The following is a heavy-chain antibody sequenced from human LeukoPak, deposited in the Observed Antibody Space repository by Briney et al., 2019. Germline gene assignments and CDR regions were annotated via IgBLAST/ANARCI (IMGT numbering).Heavy chain of an antibody. V-gene: IGHV1-2*02. J-gene: IGHJ5*02. CDR1: GYTFTGYY. D-gene: IGHD3-10*01. Sequence: AAVKVSCKASGYTFTGYYTHWVRQSPGQGLEWMGWINPNSGGTNYAQKFQGRVTMTRDTSISTAYMELSRLRSDDTAVYYCARENVFYGSGSYYPGFDPWGQGTLVTVSS. CDR3: ARENVFYGSGSYYPGFDP. CDR2: INPNSGGT.